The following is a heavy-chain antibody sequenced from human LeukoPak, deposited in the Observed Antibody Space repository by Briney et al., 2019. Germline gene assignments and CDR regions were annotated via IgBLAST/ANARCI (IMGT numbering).Heavy chain of an antibody. J-gene: IGHJ4*02. CDR3: VRDLMTTQTWDFDY. CDR1: GYTFTGYY. D-gene: IGHD3-16*01. Sequence: GASVKVSCKGSGYTFTGYYMHWVRQAPGQGLEWMAWINPNSGATNYAQRSQGRVTVTRDTSISTAYMELSSLESDDTAMYYCVRDLMTTQTWDFDYWGQGTLVSVSS. CDR2: INPNSGAT. V-gene: IGHV1-2*02.